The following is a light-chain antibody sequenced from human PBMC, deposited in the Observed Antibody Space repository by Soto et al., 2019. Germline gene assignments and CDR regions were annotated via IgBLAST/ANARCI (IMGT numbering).Light chain of an antibody. J-gene: IGKJ2*01. CDR1: QTISFW. V-gene: IGKV1-5*01. CDR3: QQYHSSPYT. CDR2: DAS. Sequence: DIQMTQSPSTLSASVGDKVTITCRASQTISFWLAWYQQKPGKAPKLLIYDASSLESGGPSRFRGSGSGTEFTLTISSLQPADFATYYCQQYHSSPYTFGQGTKLEIQ.